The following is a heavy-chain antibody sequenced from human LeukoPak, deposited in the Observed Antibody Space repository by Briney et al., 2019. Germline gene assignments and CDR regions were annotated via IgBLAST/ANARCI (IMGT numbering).Heavy chain of an antibody. V-gene: IGHV3-21*01. CDR3: ARDFSDVRGNIFDS. CDR1: GFTFDDYW. Sequence: PGGSLRLSCGASGFTFDDYWMSWVRQAPGEGLEWVSSISSSSSYIYYADSVKGRFTISRDNAKNSLYLQMNSLRAEDTAVYYCARDFSDVRGNIFDSWGQGTLVTVSS. D-gene: IGHD3-10*02. J-gene: IGHJ4*02. CDR2: ISSSSSYI.